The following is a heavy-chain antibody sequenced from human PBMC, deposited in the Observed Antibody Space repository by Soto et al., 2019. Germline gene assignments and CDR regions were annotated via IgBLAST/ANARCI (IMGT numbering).Heavy chain of an antibody. V-gene: IGHV4-30-4*01. CDR2: IYYSGST. Sequence: PSETLSLTCTVSGGSISSGDYYWSWIRQPPGKGLEWIGYIYYSGSTYYNPSLKSRVTISVDTSKNQFSLKLSSVTAADTAVYYCAREVVVVAATRHYYYGMDVWGQGTTVTVSS. J-gene: IGHJ6*02. CDR3: AREVVVVAATRHYYYGMDV. CDR1: GGSISSGDYY. D-gene: IGHD2-15*01.